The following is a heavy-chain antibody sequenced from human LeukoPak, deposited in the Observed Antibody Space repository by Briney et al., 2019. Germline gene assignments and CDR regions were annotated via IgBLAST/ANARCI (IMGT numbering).Heavy chain of an antibody. CDR3: AKHGSGWRFDY. J-gene: IGHJ4*02. V-gene: IGHV4-39*01. D-gene: IGHD6-19*01. CDR2: IYYSGST. Sequence: SETLSLTCTVSGASISSSTYYWGWIRQPPGKGLEWIGSIYYSGSTYYSPSLKSRVTMSVDTSKNQFSLRLSSVTAADTAVYYCAKHGSGWRFDYWGQGTLVTVSS. CDR1: GASISSSTYY.